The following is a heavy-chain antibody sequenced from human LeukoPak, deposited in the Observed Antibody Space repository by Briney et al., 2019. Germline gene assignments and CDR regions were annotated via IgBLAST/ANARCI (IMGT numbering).Heavy chain of an antibody. Sequence: SETLSLTCTVSGGSISSYYWSWIRQPPGKGLEWIGEINHSGSTNYNPSLKSRVTISVDTSKNQFSLKLSSVTAADTAVYYCARGRVVPAAMRNYFDYWGQGTLVTVSS. J-gene: IGHJ4*02. CDR3: ARGRVVPAAMRNYFDY. D-gene: IGHD2-2*01. CDR1: GGSISSYY. CDR2: INHSGST. V-gene: IGHV4-34*01.